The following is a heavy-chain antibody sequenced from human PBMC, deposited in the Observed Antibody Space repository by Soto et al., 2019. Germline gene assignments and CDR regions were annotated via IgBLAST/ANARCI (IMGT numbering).Heavy chain of an antibody. J-gene: IGHJ6*03. D-gene: IGHD6-13*01. V-gene: IGHV3-23*01. Sequence: GGSLRLSCAASGFTFSSYAMSWVRQAPGKGLEWVSAISGSGGSTYYADSVKGRFTISRDNSKNTLYLQMNSLRAEDTAVYYCAKVPVLVSSSWYYYYYYMDVWGKGTTVTVSS. CDR3: AKVPVLVSSSWYYYYYYMDV. CDR2: ISGSGGST. CDR1: GFTFSSYA.